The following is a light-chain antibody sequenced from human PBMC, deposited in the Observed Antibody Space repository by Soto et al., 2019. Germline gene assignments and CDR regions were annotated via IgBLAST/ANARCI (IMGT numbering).Light chain of an antibody. CDR3: QQFNIYPLT. CDR2: AAS. Sequence: DIQLTQSPSFLSASVGDRVTITCRSSQGIKDFLAWYQQKPGKAPTLLIYAASTLQAGVPTRFSGFASGTEFTLTINSLQPADSATYYCQQFNIYPLTFGGGTKVEIK. CDR1: QGIKDF. V-gene: IGKV1-9*01. J-gene: IGKJ4*01.